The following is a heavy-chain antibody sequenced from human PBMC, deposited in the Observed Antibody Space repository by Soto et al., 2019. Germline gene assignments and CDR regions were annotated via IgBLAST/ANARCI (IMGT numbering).Heavy chain of an antibody. CDR1: GGTFSSYA. Sequence: QVPLVQSGAEVKKPGSSVKVSCKASGGTFSSYAISWVRQAPGQGLEWMGGIIPICGTANYAQKFQGRVTITADESTSTAYMELSSLRSEDTAVYYCARAVDSSSWYFIRAFDIWGQGTMVTVSS. J-gene: IGHJ3*02. CDR3: ARAVDSSSWYFIRAFDI. V-gene: IGHV1-69*01. CDR2: IIPICGTA. D-gene: IGHD6-13*01.